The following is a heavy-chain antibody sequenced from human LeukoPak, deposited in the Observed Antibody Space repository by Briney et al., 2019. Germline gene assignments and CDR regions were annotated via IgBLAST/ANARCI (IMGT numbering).Heavy chain of an antibody. CDR3: ARDPRIAAAGTGYYFDY. CDR2: INPNSGGT. CDR1: GYTFTGYY. J-gene: IGHJ4*02. D-gene: IGHD6-13*01. V-gene: IGHV1-2*02. Sequence: ASVKVSCKASGYTFTGYYMHWVRQAPGQGLEWMGWINPNSGGTNYAQKFQGRVTTTRDTSISTAYMELSRLRSDDTAVYYCARDPRIAAAGTGYYFDYWGQGTLVTVSS.